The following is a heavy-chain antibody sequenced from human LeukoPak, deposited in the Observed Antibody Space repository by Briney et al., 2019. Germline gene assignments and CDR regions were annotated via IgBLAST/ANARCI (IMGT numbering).Heavy chain of an antibody. D-gene: IGHD2-15*01. Sequence: GGSLRLSCAASGFTFSSSAMSWVRQAPGKGLEWVSAISNNGGYTYYADSVQGRFTISRDNSKSTLCLQMNSLRAEDTAVYYCAKQLGYCSDGSCYFPYWGQGTLVTVS. CDR3: AKQLGYCSDGSCYFPY. CDR2: ISNNGGYT. CDR1: GFTFSSSA. V-gene: IGHV3-23*01. J-gene: IGHJ4*02.